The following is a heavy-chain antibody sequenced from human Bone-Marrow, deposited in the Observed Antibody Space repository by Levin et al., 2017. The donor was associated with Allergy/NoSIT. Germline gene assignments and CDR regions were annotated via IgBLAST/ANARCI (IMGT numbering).Heavy chain of an antibody. D-gene: IGHD2-2*01. CDR2: ILPFNGVS. CDR1: GYTFTNNW. J-gene: IGHJ4*02. Sequence: GESLKISCKASGYTFTNNWIGWVRQMPGKGLEWMGIILPFNGVSRYGPSFQGQVTFSFDTSISTAYLQWTSLKASDTAKYYCARGTVPAKKPAFDYWGQGSLVTVSP. V-gene: IGHV5-51*01. CDR3: ARGTVPAKKPAFDY.